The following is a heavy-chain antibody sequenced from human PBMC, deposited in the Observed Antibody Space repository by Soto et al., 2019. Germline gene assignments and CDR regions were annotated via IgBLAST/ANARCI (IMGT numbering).Heavy chain of an antibody. CDR2: ISGSGGST. D-gene: IGHD4-4*01. CDR1: GFTFSSYA. V-gene: IGHV3-23*01. J-gene: IGHJ5*02. CDR3: AKGQLDYTPGPNWFDP. Sequence: GGSLRLSCAASGFTFSSYAMSWGRQAPGKGLEWVSAISGSGGSTYYADSVKGRFTISRDNSKNTLYLQMNSLRAEDTAVYYCAKGQLDYTPGPNWFDPWGQGTLVTVSS.